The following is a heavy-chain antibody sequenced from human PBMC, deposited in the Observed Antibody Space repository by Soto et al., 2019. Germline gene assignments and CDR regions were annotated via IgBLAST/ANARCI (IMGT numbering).Heavy chain of an antibody. V-gene: IGHV3-30-3*01. D-gene: IGHD2-15*01. CDR1: GFTFSSYA. CDR3: ARPIFALGYCSGGSCYNRDY. J-gene: IGHJ4*02. CDR2: ISYDGSNK. Sequence: PGGSLRLSCAASGFTFSSYAMHWVRQAPGKGLEWVAVISYDGSNKYYADSVKGRFTISRDNSKNTLYLQMNSLRAEDTAVYYCARPIFALGYCSGGSCYNRDYWGQGTLVTVSS.